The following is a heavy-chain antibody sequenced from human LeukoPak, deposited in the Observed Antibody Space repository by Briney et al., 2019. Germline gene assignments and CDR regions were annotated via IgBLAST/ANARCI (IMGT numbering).Heavy chain of an antibody. D-gene: IGHD3-10*01. V-gene: IGHV1-8*01. J-gene: IGHJ4*02. CDR1: GYTFTSYD. Sequence: GASVKASCKASGYTFTSYDINWVRQATGQGLEWMGWMNPNSGNTGYAQKFQGRVTMTRNTSISTAYMELSSLRSEDTAVYYCARQSYYGSGSPLDYWGQGTLVTVSS. CDR3: ARQSYYGSGSPLDY. CDR2: MNPNSGNT.